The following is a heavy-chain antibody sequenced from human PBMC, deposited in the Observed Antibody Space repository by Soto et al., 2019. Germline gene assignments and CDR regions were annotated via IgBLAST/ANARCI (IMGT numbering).Heavy chain of an antibody. Sequence: GGSLRLSCAASGFTFSSYAMSWVRQAPGKGLEWVSAISGSGGSTYYADSVKGRFTISRDNSKNTLYLQMNSLRAEDTAVYYCVKDRLGYCSGGSCYSYAFDIWGQGTMVTVSS. V-gene: IGHV3-23*01. J-gene: IGHJ3*02. CDR3: VKDRLGYCSGGSCYSYAFDI. CDR1: GFTFSSYA. CDR2: ISGSGGST. D-gene: IGHD2-15*01.